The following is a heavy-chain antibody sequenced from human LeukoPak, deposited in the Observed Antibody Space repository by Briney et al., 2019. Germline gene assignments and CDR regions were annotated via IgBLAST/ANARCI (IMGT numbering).Heavy chain of an antibody. CDR3: ASGDRVTMLRGGNIGYFDY. D-gene: IGHD3-10*01. CDR1: GYTFSGYY. Sequence: ASVKVSCKASGYTFSGYYMHWVRQAPGQGLEWMGWINPNSGGTDYAQKFQGRVAMTRDTSISTAYMELSRLRSDDTAVYYCASGDRVTMLRGGNIGYFDYWGQGTLVTVSS. J-gene: IGHJ4*02. V-gene: IGHV1-2*02. CDR2: INPNSGGT.